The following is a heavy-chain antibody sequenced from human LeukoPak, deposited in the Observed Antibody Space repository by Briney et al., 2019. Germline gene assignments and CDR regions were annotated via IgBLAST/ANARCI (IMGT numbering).Heavy chain of an antibody. CDR3: AKVGWYGDLEH. CDR1: GFPFGTYG. Sequence: GGSLRLSCEGSGFPFGTYGMTWVRHAPGRGLEWVATISGSGVSIYYADSVKDRFTISRDNNETTVSLQMNSLRVEDTALYYCAKVGWYGDLEHWGQGTQVAVSS. V-gene: IGHV3-23*01. CDR2: ISGSGVSI. D-gene: IGHD3-10*01. J-gene: IGHJ1*01.